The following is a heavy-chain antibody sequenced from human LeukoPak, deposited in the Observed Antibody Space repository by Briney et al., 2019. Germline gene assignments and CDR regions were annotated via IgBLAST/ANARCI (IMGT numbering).Heavy chain of an antibody. Sequence: PSQTLSLTCTVSGDSINSGDYYWSWIRQPPGKGLEWIGYIYYSGSTYYNPSLKSRITISVDTSKNQFSLKLSSVTAAGTAVYYCARDRSGYDHLDHWGQGTLVTVSS. CDR1: GDSINSGDYY. CDR2: IYYSGST. D-gene: IGHD5-12*01. V-gene: IGHV4-30-4*01. J-gene: IGHJ4*02. CDR3: ARDRSGYDHLDH.